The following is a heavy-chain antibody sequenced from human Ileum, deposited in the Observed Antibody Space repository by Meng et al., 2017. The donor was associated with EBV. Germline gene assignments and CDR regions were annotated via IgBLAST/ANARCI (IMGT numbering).Heavy chain of an antibody. J-gene: IGHJ4*02. CDR3: ARGWDTATDSG. V-gene: IGHV4-61*01. Sequence: QLSLQEGVPVLGKPSEPLSLTCTVSGGPVSISSYYWSWIRQPPGKGLEWIGYIYYSGTTNYNPSLESRVTISVDTSKHQFSLKLRSVAASDTAVYYCARGWDTATDSGWGQGTLVTVSS. CDR1: GGPVSISSYY. CDR2: IYYSGTT. D-gene: IGHD5-18*01.